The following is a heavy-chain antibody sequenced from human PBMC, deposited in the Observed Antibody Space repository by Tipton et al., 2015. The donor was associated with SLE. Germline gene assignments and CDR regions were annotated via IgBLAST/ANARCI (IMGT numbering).Heavy chain of an antibody. CDR1: GFTFSNYA. CDR3: ARAKGSSSWYRNWFDP. Sequence: SLRLSCAASGFTFSNYAMSWVRQAPGKGLEWVSVISGSSSTIYYADSVKGRFTISRDNAKNSLYLQMNSLRAADTAVYYCARAKGSSSWYRNWFDPWGQGTLVTVSS. D-gene: IGHD6-13*01. CDR2: ISGSSSTI. J-gene: IGHJ5*02. V-gene: IGHV3-48*01.